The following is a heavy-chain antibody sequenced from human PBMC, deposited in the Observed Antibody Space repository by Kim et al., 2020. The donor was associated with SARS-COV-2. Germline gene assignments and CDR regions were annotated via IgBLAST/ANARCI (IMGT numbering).Heavy chain of an antibody. Sequence: GGSLRLSCAASGFTFTTYWMTWVRQAPGKGLEWVANINQDGSEEYYADSVKGRFTISRDNAKKSLYLQLTSLRAEDTAIYYCARNILNCDYWGQGTLVIVSS. V-gene: IGHV3-7*03. CDR3: ARNILNCDY. CDR2: INQDGSEE. D-gene: IGHD3-9*01. J-gene: IGHJ4*02. CDR1: GFTFTTYW.